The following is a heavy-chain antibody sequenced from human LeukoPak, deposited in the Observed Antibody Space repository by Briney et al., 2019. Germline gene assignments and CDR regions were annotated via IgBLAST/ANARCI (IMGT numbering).Heavy chain of an antibody. V-gene: IGHV3-23*01. CDR1: GFTFSDYY. J-gene: IGHJ3*02. CDR3: AKIIGIAVASGAFDI. CDR2: ISGSGGST. Sequence: GGSLRLSCAASGFTFSDYYMSWVRQAPGKGLEWVSAISGSGGSTYYADSVKGRFTISRDNSKNTLYLQMNSLRAEDTAVYYCAKIIGIAVASGAFDIWGQGTMVTVSS. D-gene: IGHD6-19*01.